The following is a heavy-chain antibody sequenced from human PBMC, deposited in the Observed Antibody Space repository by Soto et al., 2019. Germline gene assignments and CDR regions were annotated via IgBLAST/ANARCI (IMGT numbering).Heavy chain of an antibody. CDR1: GGSISSSSHY. V-gene: IGHV4-39*01. CDR2: IYYSGTL. D-gene: IGHD6-13*01. CDR3: ARVVSYSASWYIDY. J-gene: IGHJ4*02. Sequence: SETLSLTCSVSGGSISSSSHYWGWIRQPPGKGLEWIGSIYYSGTLYYNPSLRSRVTISADMSKNQFSLKLSSVTAADTTVYYCARVVSYSASWYIDYWGQGTMVTVSS.